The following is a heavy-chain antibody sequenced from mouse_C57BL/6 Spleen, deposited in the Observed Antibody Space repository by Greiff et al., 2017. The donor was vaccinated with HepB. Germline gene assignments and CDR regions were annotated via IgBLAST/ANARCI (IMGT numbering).Heavy chain of an antibody. J-gene: IGHJ3*01. V-gene: IGHV1-55*01. CDR3: ARRIYYDYDSFAY. CDR1: GYTFTSYW. CDR2: IYPGSGST. D-gene: IGHD2-4*01. Sequence: VQLQQPGAELVKPGASVKMSCKASGYTFTSYWITWVKQRPGQGLEWIGDIYPGSGSTNYNEKFKSKATLTVDTSSSTAYMQLSSLTSEDSAVYYCARRIYYDYDSFAYWGQGTLVTVSA.